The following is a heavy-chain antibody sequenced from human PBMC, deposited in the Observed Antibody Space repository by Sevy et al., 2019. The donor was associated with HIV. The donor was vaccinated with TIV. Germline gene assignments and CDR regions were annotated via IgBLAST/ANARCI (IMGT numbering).Heavy chain of an antibody. D-gene: IGHD2-2*01. CDR3: AKVDVVVPVADYCLDV. V-gene: IGHV3-23*01. Sequence: GGSLRLSCAASGFTFSIYAMSWVRQAPGKGLEWVSSISRSGGSTHYVDSVKGQLTITRDNSKSTLFLKMNSLSAGDTAVYYCAKVDVVVPVADYCLDVWGQGTTVTVSS. J-gene: IGHJ6*02. CDR2: ISRSGGST. CDR1: GFTFSIYA.